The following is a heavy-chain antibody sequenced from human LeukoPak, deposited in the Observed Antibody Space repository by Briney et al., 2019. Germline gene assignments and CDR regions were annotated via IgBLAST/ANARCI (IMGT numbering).Heavy chain of an antibody. Sequence: PGGSLRLSCTASGFTFSGSAMHWVRQASGKGLEWVGRIRSKANSYATVYAASVKGRFTISRDDSKNTLYLQMNSLRAEDTAVYYCAKDRVGATLYFDFWGQGTLLTVSS. V-gene: IGHV3-73*01. CDR1: GFTFSGSA. CDR2: IRSKANSYAT. CDR3: AKDRVGATLYFDF. D-gene: IGHD1-26*01. J-gene: IGHJ4*02.